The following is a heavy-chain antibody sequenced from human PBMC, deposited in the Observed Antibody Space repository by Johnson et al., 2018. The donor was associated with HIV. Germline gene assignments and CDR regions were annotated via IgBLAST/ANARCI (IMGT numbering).Heavy chain of an antibody. D-gene: IGHD6-19*01. V-gene: IGHV3-30*04. CDR1: GFTFSSYA. CDR3: AKDLRGLAYHDAFDI. CDR2: ISYDGSNK. Sequence: QVLLVESGGGVVQPGRSLRLSCAASGFTFSSYAMHWVRQAPGKGLEWVAVISYDGSNKYYADSVKGSFPISRDNSKNTLYLQRNSLRAEDTAVYYCAKDLRGLAYHDAFDIWGQGTMVTVSS. J-gene: IGHJ3*02.